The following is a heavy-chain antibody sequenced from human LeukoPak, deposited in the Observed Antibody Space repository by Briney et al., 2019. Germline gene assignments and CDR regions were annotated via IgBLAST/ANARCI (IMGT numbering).Heavy chain of an antibody. D-gene: IGHD4-17*01. J-gene: IGHJ4*02. Sequence: ASVKVSCKASGGTFSSYAISWVRQAPGQGLEWMGRSIPILGIANYAQKFQGRVTITADKSTSTAYMELSSLRSEDTAVYYCAENYGDYPYWGQGTLVTVSS. CDR2: SIPILGIA. CDR3: AENYGDYPY. V-gene: IGHV1-69*04. CDR1: GGTFSSYA.